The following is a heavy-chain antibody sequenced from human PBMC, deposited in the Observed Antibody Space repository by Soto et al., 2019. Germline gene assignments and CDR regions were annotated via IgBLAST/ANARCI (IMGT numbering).Heavy chain of an antibody. Sequence: GGSLRLSCAASGFTFSSYAMHWVRQAPGKGLEWVAVISYDGSNKYYADSVKGRFTISRDNSKNTLYLQMNSLRAEDTAVYYCARDSWSPRFLEWLRYFDYWGQGT. V-gene: IGHV3-30-3*01. CDR1: GFTFSSYA. CDR2: ISYDGSNK. CDR3: ARDSWSPRFLEWLRYFDY. D-gene: IGHD3-3*01. J-gene: IGHJ4*02.